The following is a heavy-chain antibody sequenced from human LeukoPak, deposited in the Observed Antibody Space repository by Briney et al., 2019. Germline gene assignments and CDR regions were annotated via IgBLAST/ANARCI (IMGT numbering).Heavy chain of an antibody. Sequence: GGTLILSCAASGFTFSNHGMNWVRQAPGKGLEWVSGISPSGDIKYYADSVKGRFTISRDNSKKTLYLEVSSLTGEDTAVYYCAKDDAWIRFGEWSQGTLVTVSS. CDR1: GFTFSNHG. D-gene: IGHD3-10*01. J-gene: IGHJ4*02. CDR3: AKDDAWIRFGE. V-gene: IGHV3-23*01. CDR2: ISPSGDIK.